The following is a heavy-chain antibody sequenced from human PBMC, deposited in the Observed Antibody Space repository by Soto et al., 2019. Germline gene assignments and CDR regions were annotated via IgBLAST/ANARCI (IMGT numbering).Heavy chain of an antibody. CDR2: IIPIFGTT. D-gene: IGHD5-12*01. Sequence: SVKVSCKASGGTFSSYAISWVRQAPGQGLEWMGGIIPIFGTTNDAQKFQDRVTITADESTSTADMELSSLRSDDTAVYYCATVSRVNSVPTEYYYYYGMDVWGQGTTFTVSS. CDR1: GGTFSSYA. CDR3: ATVSRVNSVPTEYYYYYGMDV. J-gene: IGHJ6*02. V-gene: IGHV1-69*13.